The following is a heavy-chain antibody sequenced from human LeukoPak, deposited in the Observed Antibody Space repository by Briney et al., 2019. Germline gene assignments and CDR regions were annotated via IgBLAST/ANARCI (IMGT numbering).Heavy chain of an antibody. CDR1: GDSMSSHY. CDR2: KHYSGRT. J-gene: IGHJ3*01. Sequence: SETLSLTCTVSGDSMSSHYWSWIRQSAGKRLEWIGYKHYSGRTYYNPSLQGRVTISVDTSKNHFSLRLTSVTAADTAVYYCARLLDNDYSGDPDTFDVWGQGTMVTVSS. CDR3: ARLLDNDYSGDPDTFDV. V-gene: IGHV4-59*11. D-gene: IGHD2-21*02.